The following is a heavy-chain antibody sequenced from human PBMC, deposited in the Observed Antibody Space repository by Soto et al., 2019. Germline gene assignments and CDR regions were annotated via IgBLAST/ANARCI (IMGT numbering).Heavy chain of an antibody. D-gene: IGHD2-15*01. CDR1: GYSFTRYW. CDR3: ARSPKCGGGSCYPYYFDY. J-gene: IGHJ4*02. Sequence: MISCKGCGYSFTRYWIVWVRQMPGKGLEWMGSIYPGDSDTSYNPSFQGQVTSSADKSISTGYLQWSSLKASNTAMYYCARSPKCGGGSCYPYYFDYWGQGTLVTVSS. CDR2: IYPGDSDT. V-gene: IGHV5-51*01.